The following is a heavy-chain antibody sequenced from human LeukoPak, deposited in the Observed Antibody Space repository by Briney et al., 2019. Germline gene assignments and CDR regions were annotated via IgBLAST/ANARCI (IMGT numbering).Heavy chain of an antibody. CDR2: ISSSSSTI. CDR1: GFTFSSYS. D-gene: IGHD1-20*01. J-gene: IGHJ2*01. V-gene: IGHV3-48*04. CDR3: ARIRGITGKGYFDL. Sequence: GGSLRLSCAASGFTFSSYSMKWVRQAPGKGLEWVSYISSSSSTIYYADSVKGRFTISRDNAKNSLYLQMNSLRAEDTAVYYCARIRGITGKGYFDLWGRGTLVAVSS.